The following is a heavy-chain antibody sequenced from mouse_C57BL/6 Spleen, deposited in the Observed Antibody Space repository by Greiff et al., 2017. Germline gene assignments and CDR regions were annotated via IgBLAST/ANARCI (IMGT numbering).Heavy chain of an antibody. J-gene: IGHJ4*01. V-gene: IGHV1-55*01. CDR1: GYTFTSYW. CDR3: AYYSLRDYAMDY. Sequence: VQLQQPGAELVKPGASVKMSCKASGYTFTSYWITWVKLRPGQGLEWIGDIYPGSGSTNYNEKFKSKATLTVDTSSSTAYMQLSSLTSEDSAVYYCAYYSLRDYAMDYWGQGTSVTVSS. CDR2: IYPGSGST. D-gene: IGHD2-12*01.